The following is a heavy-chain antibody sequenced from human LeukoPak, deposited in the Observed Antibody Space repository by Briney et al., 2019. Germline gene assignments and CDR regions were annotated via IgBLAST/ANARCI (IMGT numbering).Heavy chain of an antibody. V-gene: IGHV3-53*01. Sequence: PSETLSLTCTVSGGSIISSSYYWGWIRQAPGKGLEWVAVIYSGGSTYYAGSVKGRFTISRDNPKNTLYLQINSLRVDDTAVYYCARVYYGSGSLHYYYYYMDVWGKGTTVTISS. D-gene: IGHD3-10*01. CDR2: IYSGGST. J-gene: IGHJ6*03. CDR1: GGSIISSSYY. CDR3: ARVYYGSGSLHYYYYYMDV.